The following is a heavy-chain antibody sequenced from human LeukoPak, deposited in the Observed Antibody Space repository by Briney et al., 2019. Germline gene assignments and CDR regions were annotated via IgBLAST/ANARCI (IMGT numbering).Heavy chain of an antibody. D-gene: IGHD6-13*01. CDR3: ARDGTAAGLYFDL. Sequence: GGSLRLSCSVSGFTFSDYWMNWVRQAPGKGLEWVASINQNGGEKSYVDSVKGRFTISRDNPENSLYLQMSSLRAEDTAVYYCARDGTAAGLYFDLWGQGTLVTVSS. V-gene: IGHV3-7*01. CDR2: INQNGGEK. CDR1: GFTFSDYW. J-gene: IGHJ4*01.